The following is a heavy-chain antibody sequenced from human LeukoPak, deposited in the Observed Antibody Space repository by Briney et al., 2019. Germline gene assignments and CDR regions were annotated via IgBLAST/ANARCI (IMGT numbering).Heavy chain of an antibody. J-gene: IGHJ4*02. V-gene: IGHV3-66*01. CDR3: TRGGSVPATRSFDY. CDR1: GFSFSSYG. Sequence: SGGSLRLSCAASGFSFSSYGMSWVRQAPGKGLAWLSVIYSGGTTYYADSVKGRFPISRDNSKNTVYLQMNSLRVEDTAVYYCTRGGSVPATRSFDYWGQGTLVTV. D-gene: IGHD6-19*01. CDR2: IYSGGTT.